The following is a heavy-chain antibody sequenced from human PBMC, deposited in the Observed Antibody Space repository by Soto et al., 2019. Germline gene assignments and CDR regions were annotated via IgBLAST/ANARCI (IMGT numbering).Heavy chain of an antibody. CDR2: MNPNTGNS. CDR1: GYTFTSYD. V-gene: IGHV1-8*01. J-gene: IGHJ4*02. Sequence: VSVKVSWKASGYTFTSYDIYRVRQATGQGLEWMGWMNPNTGNSGYAQKFQGRVTMTSDTSISTAHMELSSLRSEDTAVYYCARRAETNGWNGFGADKYYFDFWGQGTLVTVSS. CDR3: ARRAETNGWNGFGADKYYFDF. D-gene: IGHD1-1*01.